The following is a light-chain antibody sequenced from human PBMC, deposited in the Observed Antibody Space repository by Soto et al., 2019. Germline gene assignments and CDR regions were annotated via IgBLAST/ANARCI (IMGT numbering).Light chain of an antibody. CDR2: DTS. Sequence: DIQMTQSPSSLSASVGDRVTITCQASQDTRNYLNWYQQKPGKATKLLIYDTSNLETGVPSRFSGSGSGTDFTFTISSLQPEDIATYYCQQYDKLPWTFGQGTKVEIK. V-gene: IGKV1-33*01. CDR1: QDTRNY. CDR3: QQYDKLPWT. J-gene: IGKJ1*01.